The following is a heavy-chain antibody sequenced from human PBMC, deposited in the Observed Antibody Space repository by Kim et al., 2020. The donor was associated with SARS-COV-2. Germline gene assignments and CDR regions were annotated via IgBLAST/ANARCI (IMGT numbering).Heavy chain of an antibody. CDR1: GYTFTSYA. J-gene: IGHJ4*02. V-gene: IGHV1-3*01. D-gene: IGHD6-19*01. CDR3: ARGGVSIMSSGWYVHRDTDYDY. Sequence: ASVKVSCKASGYTFTSYAMHWVRQAPGQRLEWMGWINAGNGNTKYSQKFQGRVTITRDTSASTAYMELSSLRSEDTAVYYCARGGVSIMSSGWYVHRDTDYDYWGQGTLVTVSS. CDR2: INAGNGNT.